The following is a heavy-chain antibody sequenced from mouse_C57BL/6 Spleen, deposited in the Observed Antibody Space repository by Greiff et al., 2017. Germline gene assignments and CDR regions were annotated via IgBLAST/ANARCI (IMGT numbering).Heavy chain of an antibody. CDR2: VYPYNGGT. Sequence: VHVKQSGPVLVKPGPSVKISCKASGFTFTDYYMHWVKQSHGKSLEWIGLVYPYNGGTSYNQKFKGKATLTVDTSSSTAYIELNSLTSEDSAVYYCARSDSNYVDYYAMDYWGQGTSVTVSS. V-gene: IGHV1-36*01. CDR3: ARSDSNYVDYYAMDY. D-gene: IGHD2-5*01. CDR1: GFTFTDYY. J-gene: IGHJ4*01.